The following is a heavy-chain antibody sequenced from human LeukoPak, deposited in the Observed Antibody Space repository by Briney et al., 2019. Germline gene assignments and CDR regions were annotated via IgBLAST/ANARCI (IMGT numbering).Heavy chain of an antibody. Sequence: GRSLRLSCAASGFSFSNYGMHWVRKAPGKGLEWVAVIWYDGNEKHYVDSVKGRFTISRDNFKNTLYLQMNSPRADDSAVYYCVRGSGGNGYGYWGDNWGQGTLVTVSS. CDR3: VRGSGGNGYGYWGDN. V-gene: IGHV3-33*01. CDR2: IWYDGNEK. CDR1: GFSFSNYG. D-gene: IGHD5-12*01. J-gene: IGHJ4*02.